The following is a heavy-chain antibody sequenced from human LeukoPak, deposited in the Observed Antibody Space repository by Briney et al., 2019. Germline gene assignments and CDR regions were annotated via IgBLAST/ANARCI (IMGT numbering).Heavy chain of an antibody. J-gene: IGHJ4*02. D-gene: IGHD2-2*01. CDR1: GYSISSGYY. V-gene: IGHV4-38-2*01. Sequence: SETLSLTCAVSGYSISSGYYWGWIRQAPGKGLEWIGSIYHSGSTHYNPSLKSRVTISVDTPKNQFSLKLSAVTAVDTAVYYCARNGTSSYFDYWGQGTLVTASS. CDR3: ARNGTSSYFDY. CDR2: IYHSGST.